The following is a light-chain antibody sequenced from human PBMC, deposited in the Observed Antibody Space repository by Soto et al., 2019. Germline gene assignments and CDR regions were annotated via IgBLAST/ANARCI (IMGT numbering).Light chain of an antibody. J-gene: IGKJ1*01. CDR1: QSVSSN. CDR2: GAS. Sequence: EIVLTQSPGTLSLSPGERATLSCRASQSVSSNLAWYQQKPGQAPRLLIYGASTRATGIPARFSGSGSGTEFTLTIRSLQPDDFATYYCQQYNSYWTFGQGTKVDIK. CDR3: QQYNSYWT. V-gene: IGKV3-15*01.